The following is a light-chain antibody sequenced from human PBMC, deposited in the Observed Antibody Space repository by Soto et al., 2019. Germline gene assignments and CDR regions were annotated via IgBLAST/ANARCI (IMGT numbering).Light chain of an antibody. CDR2: GAY. CDR3: QQYNNWPPIT. J-gene: IGKJ5*01. CDR1: QSVTDN. Sequence: EIVLTQSPDTLSSSPGGRATLSCRASQSVTDNYLAWYQQKPGQAPRLLIYGAYTRATGIPARFSGSGSGTEFTLTICCLQSEDFAVYYCQQYNNWPPITIGHGTRLE. V-gene: IGKV3-15*01.